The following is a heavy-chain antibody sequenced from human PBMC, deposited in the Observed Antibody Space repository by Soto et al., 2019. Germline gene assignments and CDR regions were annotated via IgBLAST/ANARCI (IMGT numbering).Heavy chain of an antibody. CDR2: ISGSGGST. CDR3: AKGCLHLRGESLLGMDV. D-gene: IGHD3-10*01. Sequence: GGSLRLSCAASGFTFSSYAMSWVRQAPGKGLEWVSAISGSGGSTYYADSVKGRFTISRDNSKNTLYLQMNSLRAEDTAVYYCAKGCLHLRGESLLGMDVWGQGTTVTVSS. J-gene: IGHJ6*02. V-gene: IGHV3-23*01. CDR1: GFTFSSYA.